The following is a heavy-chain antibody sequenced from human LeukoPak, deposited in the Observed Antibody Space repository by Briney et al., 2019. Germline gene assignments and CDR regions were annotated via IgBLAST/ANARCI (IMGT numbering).Heavy chain of an antibody. D-gene: IGHD2-2*01. V-gene: IGHV3-43*01. CDR3: AKDILNVVVVPAAITDGMDV. CDR1: GFTFDDYT. J-gene: IGHJ6*02. Sequence: GGSLRLSCAASGFTFDDYTMHWVRRAPGKGLEWVSLISWDGGSTYYADSVKGRFTISRDNSKNSLYLQMNSLRTEDTALYYCAKDILNVVVVPAAITDGMDVWGQGTTVTVS. CDR2: ISWDGGST.